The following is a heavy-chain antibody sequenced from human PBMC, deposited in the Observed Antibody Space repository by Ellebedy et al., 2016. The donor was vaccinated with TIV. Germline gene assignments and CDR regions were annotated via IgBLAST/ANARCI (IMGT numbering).Heavy chain of an antibody. Sequence: GESLKISCAASGFTFSTHAMSWVRQAPGKGPEWVSGISASGGSTYYPDSVKGRFTISRDNSNNTLYLQMNSLRAEDTAVYYCAKSPRDDYGCNSGFDAFDIWGQGTIVTVSS. D-gene: IGHD4-23*01. V-gene: IGHV3-23*01. CDR1: GFTFSTHA. CDR3: AKSPRDDYGCNSGFDAFDI. CDR2: ISASGGST. J-gene: IGHJ3*02.